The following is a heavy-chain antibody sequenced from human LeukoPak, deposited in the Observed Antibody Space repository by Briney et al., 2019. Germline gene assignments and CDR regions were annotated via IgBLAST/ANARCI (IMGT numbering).Heavy chain of an antibody. V-gene: IGHV3-66*02. Sequence: GGSLRLSCAASGFTFSSYWMSWVRQAPGKGLEWVSVIYSGGSTYYADSVKGRFTISRDNSKNTLYLQMNSLRAEDTAVYYCARDLGGSYEGSDYWGQGTLVTVSS. CDR3: ARDLGGSYEGSDY. CDR1: GFTFSSYW. D-gene: IGHD1-26*01. J-gene: IGHJ4*02. CDR2: IYSGGST.